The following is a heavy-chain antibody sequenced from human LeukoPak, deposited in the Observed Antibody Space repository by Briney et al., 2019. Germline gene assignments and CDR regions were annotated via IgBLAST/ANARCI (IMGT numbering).Heavy chain of an antibody. Sequence: GGSLRLSCAASGFTFSNYAMSWVRQAPGKGLEWVSAISGSGGSTYYADSVKGRFTISRDNSKNTLYLQMSSLRADDTAVYYCAKSCGGTCYSDFDSWGQGTLVTVSP. CDR2: ISGSGGST. D-gene: IGHD2-21*02. CDR1: GFTFSNYA. CDR3: AKSCGGTCYSDFDS. V-gene: IGHV3-23*01. J-gene: IGHJ4*02.